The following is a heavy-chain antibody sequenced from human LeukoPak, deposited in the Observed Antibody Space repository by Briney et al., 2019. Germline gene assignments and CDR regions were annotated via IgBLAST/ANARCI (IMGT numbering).Heavy chain of an antibody. Sequence: GGSLRLSCAASGFTFSNYWMHWVRQAPGKGPVWVSRIKSDGSSTRFADSVQGRFTISRDHGKNTLYLQMNSLRAEDTAVYYCARGGDSSNWYPGYFDYWGQGALVTVSS. D-gene: IGHD6-13*01. V-gene: IGHV3-74*01. CDR1: GFTFSNYW. CDR2: IKSDGSST. J-gene: IGHJ4*02. CDR3: ARGGDSSNWYPGYFDY.